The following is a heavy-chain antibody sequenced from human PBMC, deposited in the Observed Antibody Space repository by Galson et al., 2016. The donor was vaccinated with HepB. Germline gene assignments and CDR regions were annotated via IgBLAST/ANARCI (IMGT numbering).Heavy chain of an antibody. J-gene: IGHJ5*02. CDR1: GFAFSSHW. D-gene: IGHD4-23*01. V-gene: IGHV3-74*01. Sequence: SLRLSCAASGFAFSSHWMHWVRQDLGKGLVWVSRINSDGTISNYADSVKGRFTISRDNAKNTLYLQMNGLRPEDTAVYFCVRDHSVVPTTAYNWFDPWGRGTLVTVSS. CDR3: VRDHSVVPTTAYNWFDP. CDR2: INSDGTIS.